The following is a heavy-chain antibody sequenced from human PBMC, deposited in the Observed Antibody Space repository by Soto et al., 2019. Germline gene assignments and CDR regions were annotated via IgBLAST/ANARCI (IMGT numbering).Heavy chain of an antibody. D-gene: IGHD1-26*01. J-gene: IGHJ1*01. CDR1: GFSLSDSRLC. CDR3: VRIDVPRDWLYYHFEH. CDR2: IYSDDDR. Sequence: QVTLKESGPVLLRPTETLTLTCTVSGFSLSDSRLCVGWIRQPPGKALEWVAHIYSDDDRSYSPSLRSSLNIPKDPSISQVGRTLTTVDPADTATCYCVRIDVPRDWLYYHFEHWGRGTPVTVSP. V-gene: IGHV2-26*01.